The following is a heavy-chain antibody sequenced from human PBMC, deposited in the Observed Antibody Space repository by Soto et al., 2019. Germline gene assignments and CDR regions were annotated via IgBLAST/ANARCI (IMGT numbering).Heavy chain of an antibody. V-gene: IGHV1-3*01. J-gene: IGHJ4*02. Sequence: QVQLVQSGAEVKKPGASVKVSCKASGYIFTSYAMHWVRQAPGQRLEWMGWINAGKGNTKYSQKFQGRVTITRDTSASTAYRELSSLRSEDTAVYYCARSAPPIDYWGQGSLVTVSS. CDR1: GYIFTSYA. CDR3: ARSAPPIDY. CDR2: INAGKGNT.